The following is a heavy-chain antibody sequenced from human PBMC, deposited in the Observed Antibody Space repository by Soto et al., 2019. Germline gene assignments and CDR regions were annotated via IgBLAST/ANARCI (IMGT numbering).Heavy chain of an antibody. Sequence: GGSLRLSCAASGFTFSSYGMHWVRQAPGKGLEWVAVISYDGSNKYYADSVKGRFTISRDNSKNTLYLQMNSLRAEDTAVYYCAKCTPAGVCEYYYYMDVWGKGTTVTVSS. V-gene: IGHV3-30*18. CDR2: ISYDGSNK. J-gene: IGHJ6*03. CDR3: AKCTPAGVCEYYYYMDV. CDR1: GFTFSSYG. D-gene: IGHD2-8*01.